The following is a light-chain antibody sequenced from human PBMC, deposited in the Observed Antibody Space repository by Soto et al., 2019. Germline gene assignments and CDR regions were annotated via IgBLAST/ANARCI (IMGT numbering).Light chain of an antibody. Sequence: QSALTQPRSVSGSPGQSVTISCTGTSSDVGGYNYVSWYQQHPGKAPKLMIYEVSNRPSGVSNRFSGSKSGNTASLTISGLQAEDEADYYCSSYTSSSTPYVFGTGTKVT. CDR3: SSYTSSSTPYV. CDR1: SSDVGGYNY. V-gene: IGLV2-14*01. J-gene: IGLJ1*01. CDR2: EVS.